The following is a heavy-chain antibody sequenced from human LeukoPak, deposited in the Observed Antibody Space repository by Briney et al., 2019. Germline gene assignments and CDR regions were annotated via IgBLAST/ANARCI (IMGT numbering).Heavy chain of an antibody. D-gene: IGHD4-17*01. J-gene: IGHJ6*02. Sequence: SETLSLTCTVSGVSISSYYWSWIRQPPGKGLEWIGYIYYSGSTNYNPSLKSRVTISVDTSKNQFSLKLSSVTAADTAVYYCARRLRHGDYDYYYYGMDVWGQGTTVTVSS. CDR3: ARRLRHGDYDYYYYGMDV. V-gene: IGHV4-59*01. CDR2: IYYSGST. CDR1: GVSISSYY.